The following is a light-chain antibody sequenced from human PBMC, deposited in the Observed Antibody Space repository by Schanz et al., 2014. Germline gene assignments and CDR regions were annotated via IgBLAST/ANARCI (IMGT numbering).Light chain of an antibody. CDR3: QQYNNWPPCT. V-gene: IGKV3-15*01. J-gene: IGKJ1*01. CDR2: GAS. CDR1: QSVSTK. Sequence: EILMTQSPATLSVSPGERATPSCRASQSVSTKLAWYQHKPGQAPRLLIHGASTRATGVPVRFSGSGSATEFTLTISSLQSEDFAVYYCQQYNNWPPCTFGQGTKVEIK.